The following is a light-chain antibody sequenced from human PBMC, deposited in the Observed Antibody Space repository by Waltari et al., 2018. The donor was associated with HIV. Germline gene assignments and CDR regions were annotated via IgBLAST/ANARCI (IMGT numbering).Light chain of an antibody. V-gene: IGLV1-47*01. Sequence: QSVLTQPPSASGTPGPRVTISCSGSSSTIGNNYVYWYHQVPGTAPKLLIHRNDQRPSGVPDRFSGSKSGTSAALAISGLRSDDEGDYYCATWDGSLSGRVFGGGTKLTVL. J-gene: IGLJ3*02. CDR1: SSTIGNNY. CDR2: RND. CDR3: ATWDGSLSGRV.